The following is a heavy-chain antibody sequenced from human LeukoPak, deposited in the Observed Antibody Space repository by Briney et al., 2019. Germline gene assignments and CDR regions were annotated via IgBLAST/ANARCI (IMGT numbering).Heavy chain of an antibody. CDR1: GFTFSSYN. CDR3: AELGITMIGGV. D-gene: IGHD3-10*02. J-gene: IGHJ6*04. CDR2: ITSGSSYI. V-gene: IGHV3-21*01. Sequence: AGGSLRLSCAASGFTFSSYNMNWVRQAPGQGLEWVSSITSGSSYIYYADSVKGRFTISRDNAKNSLYLQMNSLRAEDTAVYYCAELGITMIGGVWGKGTTVTISS.